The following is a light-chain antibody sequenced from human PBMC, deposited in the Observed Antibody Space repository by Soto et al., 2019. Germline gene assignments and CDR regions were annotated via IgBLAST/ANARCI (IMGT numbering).Light chain of an antibody. V-gene: IGKV1-5*01. Sequence: DIHMSQSPSTLSASVGDRVPITPVASESINNWLACDQKKPGKAPSLLIYDASTLESGVPSRFSGSGSGTEFTLTISSLQPEDFATYFCQRYKSYPGFGPGTKVDIK. CDR2: DAS. CDR3: QRYKSYPG. CDR1: ESINNW. J-gene: IGKJ3*01.